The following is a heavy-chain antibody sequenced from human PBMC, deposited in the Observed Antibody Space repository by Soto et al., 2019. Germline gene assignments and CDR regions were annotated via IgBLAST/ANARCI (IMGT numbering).Heavy chain of an antibody. D-gene: IGHD3-3*01. CDR3: ARGVYDFWSGYSFRYYYYGMDV. J-gene: IGHJ6*02. Sequence: SETLSLTCAVYGGSFSGYYWSWIRQPPGKGLEWIGVINHSGSTNYNPSLKSRVTISVDTSKNQFSLKLSSVTAADTAVYYCARGVYDFWSGYSFRYYYYGMDVWGQGTTVTVSS. CDR2: INHSGST. V-gene: IGHV4-34*01. CDR1: GGSFSGYY.